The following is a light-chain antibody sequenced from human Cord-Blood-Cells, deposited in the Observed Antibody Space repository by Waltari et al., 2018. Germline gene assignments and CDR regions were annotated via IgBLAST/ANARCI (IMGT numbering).Light chain of an antibody. J-gene: IGLJ1*01. CDR1: SSDVGGYNY. CDR3: CSYAGSYTHYV. Sequence: QSALTQPLSVSGSHGHSVTFSCTGTSSDVGGYNYVSWYQQPPGKAPKLMIYDVSKRPSGVPDRFSGSKSGNTASLTSSGLQADDEADYYCCSYAGSYTHYVFGTGTKVTVL. CDR2: DVS. V-gene: IGLV2-11*01.